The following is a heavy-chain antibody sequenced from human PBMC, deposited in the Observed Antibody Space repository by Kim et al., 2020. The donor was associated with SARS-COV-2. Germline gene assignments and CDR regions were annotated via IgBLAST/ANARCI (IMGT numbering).Heavy chain of an antibody. CDR1: GYTFTGYY. CDR2: INPNSGGT. D-gene: IGHD3-22*01. CDR3: ARELRYYDSSGYYLRAYMIDY. J-gene: IGHJ4*02. V-gene: IGHV1-2*04. Sequence: ASVKVSCKASGYTFTGYYMHWVRQAPGQGLEWMGWINPNSGGTNYAQKFQGWVTMTRDTSISTAYMELSRLRSDDTAVYYCARELRYYDSSGYYLRAYMIDYWGQGTLVTVSS.